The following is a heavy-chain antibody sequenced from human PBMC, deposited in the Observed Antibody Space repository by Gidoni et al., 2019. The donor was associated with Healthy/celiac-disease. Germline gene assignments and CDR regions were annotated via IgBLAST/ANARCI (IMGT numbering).Heavy chain of an antibody. CDR1: EFPFSSYA. CDR3: ARDLFRRAGPFDY. V-gene: IGHV3-30-3*01. CDR2: ISYDGSNK. D-gene: IGHD3-3*01. J-gene: IGHJ4*02. Sequence: QVQLVESGGGVVQPGRSLRLSCPASEFPFSSYAMHWVRQAPGKGLEWVAVISYDGSNKYYADSVKGRFTISRDNSKNTLYLQMNSLRAEDTAVYYCARDLFRRAGPFDYWGQGTLVTVSS.